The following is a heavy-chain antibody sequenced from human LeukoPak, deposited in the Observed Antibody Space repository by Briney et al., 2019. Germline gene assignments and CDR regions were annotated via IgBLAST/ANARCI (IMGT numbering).Heavy chain of an antibody. Sequence: PGRSLRLSCAASGFTFSSYGMHWVRQAPGKGLEWVAVISYDGSNKYYADSVKGRFTISRDNSKNTLYLQMNSLRAEDTAAYYCAKGLYSSGWYGGDYWGQGTLVTVSS. J-gene: IGHJ4*02. CDR1: GFTFSSYG. V-gene: IGHV3-30*18. CDR2: ISYDGSNK. D-gene: IGHD6-19*01. CDR3: AKGLYSSGWYGGDY.